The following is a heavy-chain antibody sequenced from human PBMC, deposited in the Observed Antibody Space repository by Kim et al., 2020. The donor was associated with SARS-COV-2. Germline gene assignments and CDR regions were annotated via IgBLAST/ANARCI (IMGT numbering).Heavy chain of an antibody. D-gene: IGHD3-16*02. J-gene: IGHJ2*01. Sequence: GGSLRLSCAASGFTFSNAWMSWVRQAPGKGLEWVGRIKSKTDGGTTDYAAPVKGRFTISRDDSKNTLYLQMNSLKTEDTAVYYCTTHGRGYDYVWGSYRHTNWYFDLWGRGTLVTVSS. CDR2: IKSKTDGGTT. CDR3: TTHGRGYDYVWGSYRHTNWYFDL. CDR1: GFTFSNAW. V-gene: IGHV3-15*01.